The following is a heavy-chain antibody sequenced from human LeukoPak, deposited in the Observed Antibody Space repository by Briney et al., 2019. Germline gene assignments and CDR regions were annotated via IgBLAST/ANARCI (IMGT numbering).Heavy chain of an antibody. CDR1: GGSISSGGYY. Sequence: PSETLSLTCTVSGGSISSGGYYWSWIRQPPGKGLEWIGYIYHSGSTYYNPSLKSRVTISVDRSKNQFSLKLSSVTAADTAVYYCARGGTTGTTSPLRAFDIWGQGTMVTVSS. J-gene: IGHJ3*02. V-gene: IGHV4-30-2*01. CDR3: ARGGTTGTTSPLRAFDI. CDR2: IYHSGST. D-gene: IGHD1-1*01.